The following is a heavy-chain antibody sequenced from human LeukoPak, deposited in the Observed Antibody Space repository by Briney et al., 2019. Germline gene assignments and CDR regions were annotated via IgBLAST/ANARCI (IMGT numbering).Heavy chain of an antibody. V-gene: IGHV4-34*01. CDR1: GGSISSYY. D-gene: IGHD3-3*01. J-gene: IGHJ4*02. CDR3: ARGGHYDFWSGYSTNFDY. CDR2: INHSGST. Sequence: SETLSLTCTVSGGSISSYYWSWIRQPPGKGLEWIGEINHSGSTNYNPSLKSRVTISVDTSKNQFSLKLSSVTAADTAVYYCARGGHYDFWSGYSTNFDYWGQGTLVTVSS.